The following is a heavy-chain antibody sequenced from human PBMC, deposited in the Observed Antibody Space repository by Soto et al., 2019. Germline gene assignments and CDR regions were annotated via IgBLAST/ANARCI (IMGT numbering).Heavy chain of an antibody. J-gene: IGHJ4*02. CDR3: ARGGYRSGYHC. Sequence: QVQLLQSGTEVKEPGASVKVACKASGYTFTSFDIRWVRQAPGQGLEWVGWTTASNTHTNYAQKLQGRVTMTTDTSTTTSDMEPRSRSSDDTVIYYCARGGYRSGYHCWGQGTLVTVSS. D-gene: IGHD3-3*01. CDR1: GYTFTSFD. CDR2: TTASNTHT. V-gene: IGHV1-18*04.